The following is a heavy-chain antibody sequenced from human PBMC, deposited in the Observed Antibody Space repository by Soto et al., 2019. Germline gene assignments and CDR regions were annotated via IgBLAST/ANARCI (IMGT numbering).Heavy chain of an antibody. D-gene: IGHD6-19*01. CDR1: GYSFTIYW. CDR2: IDPSDSYT. Sequence: GESLKISCKRSGYSFTIYWISWVRQMPGKGLEWMGRIDPSDSYTNYSPSFQGHVTISADKSISTAYLQWSSLKPSDTAMSYCASPRRGGWYVIEYWGKGTLVTVSS. J-gene: IGHJ4*02. CDR3: ASPRRGGWYVIEY. V-gene: IGHV5-10-1*01.